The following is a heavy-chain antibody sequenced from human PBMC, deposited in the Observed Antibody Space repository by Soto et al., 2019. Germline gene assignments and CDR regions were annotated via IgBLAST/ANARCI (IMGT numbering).Heavy chain of an antibody. CDR1: GGSISSYY. V-gene: IGHV4-59*01. J-gene: IGHJ5*02. D-gene: IGHD1-20*01. CDR2: IYYSGST. Sequence: SETLSLTCTVSGGSISSYYWSWIRQPPGKGLEWIGYIYYSGSTNYNPSLKSRVTISVDTSKNQFSLKLSSVTAADTAVYYCARDVTGTWAWFGPWGQGTLVTVSS. CDR3: ARDVTGTWAWFGP.